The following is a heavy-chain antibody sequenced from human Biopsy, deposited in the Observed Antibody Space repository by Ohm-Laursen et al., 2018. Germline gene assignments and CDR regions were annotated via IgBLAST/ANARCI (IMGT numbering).Heavy chain of an antibody. CDR2: INPNSGDT. D-gene: IGHD6-13*01. V-gene: IGHV1-2*06. CDR3: ARMEQPHDY. Sequence: GSSVKVSCKASGYTYPDYYVHWVRQAPGQGLEWMGRINPNSGDTVFARNFQGRVTMTRDTAISTVYMDLRNLRPDDTAVYFCARMEQPHDYWGQGALVTVSS. J-gene: IGHJ4*02. CDR1: GYTYPDYY.